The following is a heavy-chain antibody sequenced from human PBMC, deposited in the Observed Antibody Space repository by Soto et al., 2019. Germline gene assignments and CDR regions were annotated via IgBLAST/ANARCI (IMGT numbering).Heavy chain of an antibody. D-gene: IGHD5-18*01. CDR1: GFSLSTRGVG. CDR2: IYWDDDE. V-gene: IGHV2-5*02. J-gene: IGHJ4*02. Sequence: QITLKESGPTLVKPTQTLTLTCTFSGFSLSTRGVGVGWIRQPPGKALEWLALIYWDDDEGYSPSLKSRLTITKDTSKNQMVLTMTNMEPVDTARYYCAHRPRGYSYHFDYRCQGTLVTFSS. CDR3: AHRPRGYSYHFDY.